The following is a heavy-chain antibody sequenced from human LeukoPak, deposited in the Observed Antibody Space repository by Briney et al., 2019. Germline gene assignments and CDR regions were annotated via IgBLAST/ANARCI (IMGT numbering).Heavy chain of an antibody. Sequence: GGSLSLSCAASGFTLSSYCMNWVRQAPGNGLEWVSSISSSSSYIYYADSVKGRFTISRDNAKNSLYLQMNSLRAEDTAVYYCARVYSSSWQSPSGFDYWGQGTLVTVSS. CDR1: GFTLSSYC. CDR2: ISSSSSYI. CDR3: ARVYSSSWQSPSGFDY. J-gene: IGHJ4*02. D-gene: IGHD6-13*01. V-gene: IGHV3-21*01.